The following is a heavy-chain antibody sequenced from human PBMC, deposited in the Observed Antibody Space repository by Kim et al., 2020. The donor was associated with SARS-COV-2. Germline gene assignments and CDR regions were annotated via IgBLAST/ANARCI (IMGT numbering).Heavy chain of an antibody. V-gene: IGHV1-3*01. CDR1: GYTFTSYV. D-gene: IGHD3-10*01. CDR3: ARALYYYGSGSYYNWFDP. Sequence: ASVKVSCKASGYTFTSYVMHWVRQAPGQRLEWMGWINGGNGNTKYSQNFQGRVTITRDTSASTAYMELSSLRSEDTSVYYCARALYYYGSGSYYNWFDPWGQGTLVTVSS. CDR2: INGGNGNT. J-gene: IGHJ5*02.